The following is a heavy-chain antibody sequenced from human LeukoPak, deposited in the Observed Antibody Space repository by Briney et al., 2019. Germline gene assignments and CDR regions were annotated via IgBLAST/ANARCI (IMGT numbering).Heavy chain of an antibody. CDR2: IKHSGST. CDR3: AGGGVRADGTRY. V-gene: IGHV4-34*01. D-gene: IGHD6-13*01. Sequence: SETLSLTCAVYGGSFSGYYCSWIRQPPGKGREWGGEIKHSGSTNYNPCLTSRVTISVYTSKNQFSLKLSSVTAADTAVCYFAGGGVRADGTRYRGQRTMPTV. CDR1: GGSFSGYY. J-gene: IGHJ4*02.